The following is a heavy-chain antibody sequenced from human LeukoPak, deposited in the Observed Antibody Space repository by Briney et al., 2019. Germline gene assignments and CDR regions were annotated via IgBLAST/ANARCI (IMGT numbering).Heavy chain of an antibody. Sequence: PGGSLRLSCAASGFTFSSYAMHWVRQAPGKGLEWVAVISYDGSNKYYADSVKGRFTISRDNSKNTLYLQMNSLRAEDTAVYYCARDLDPWGQGTLVTVSS. CDR1: GFTFSSYA. CDR2: ISYDGSNK. J-gene: IGHJ5*02. CDR3: ARDLDP. V-gene: IGHV3-30*04.